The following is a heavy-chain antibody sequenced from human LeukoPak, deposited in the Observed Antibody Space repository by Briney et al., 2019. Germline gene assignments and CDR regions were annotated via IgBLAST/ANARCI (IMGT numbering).Heavy chain of an antibody. V-gene: IGHV1-46*01. Sequence: ASVKVSCKASGYTFTGYYMHWVRQAPGQGLEWMGIINPSGGSISYAQKFQGRVTMTRDTSTSTVYMELSSLRSEDTAVYYCARAPPIVVVTAADAFDIWGQGTMVTVSS. J-gene: IGHJ3*02. CDR2: INPSGGSI. CDR3: ARAPPIVVVTAADAFDI. CDR1: GYTFTGYY. D-gene: IGHD2-21*02.